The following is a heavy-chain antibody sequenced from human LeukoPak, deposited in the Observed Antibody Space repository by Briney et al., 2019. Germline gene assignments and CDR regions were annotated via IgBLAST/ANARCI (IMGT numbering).Heavy chain of an antibody. D-gene: IGHD2-2*02. Sequence: SVKVSCKASGGTFSSYAISWMRQAPGQGLEWMGRIIPILGIANYAQKFQGRVTITADKSTSTAYMELSSLRSEDTAVYYCARVSVVCSSTSCYSYFDYWGQGTLVTVSS. CDR3: ARVSVVCSSTSCYSYFDY. CDR1: GGTFSSYA. J-gene: IGHJ4*02. CDR2: IIPILGIA. V-gene: IGHV1-69*04.